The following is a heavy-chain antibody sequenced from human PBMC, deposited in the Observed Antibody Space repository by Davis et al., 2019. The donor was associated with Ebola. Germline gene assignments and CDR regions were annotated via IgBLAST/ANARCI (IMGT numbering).Heavy chain of an antibody. Sequence: GESLKISCAASGFVFRTYTMHWVRQAPGKGLEWLAVIPYDGNDISYAESVRGRLTISRDNSRSTLHLQMNSLKVEDTAVYYCVRELYDYVWLAYLDRWGQGTLVTVSS. J-gene: IGHJ4*02. CDR2: IPYDGNDI. CDR1: GFVFRTYT. V-gene: IGHV3-30*04. CDR3: VRELYDYVWLAYLDR. D-gene: IGHD3-16*01.